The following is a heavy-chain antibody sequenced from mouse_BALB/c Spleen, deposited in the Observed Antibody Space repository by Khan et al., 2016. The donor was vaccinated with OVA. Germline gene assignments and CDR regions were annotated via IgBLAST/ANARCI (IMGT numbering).Heavy chain of an antibody. Sequence: QVQLKESGPGLVQPSQSLSITCTVSGFSLTRYGVHWVRQSPGKGLEWLGVIWSGGSTDYNVAFISRLSISKDNSKSQVFFKMSSLQANDTAIYYCARNYDYDEGLAYGGQGTLVTVSA. CDR1: GFSLTRYG. J-gene: IGHJ3*01. V-gene: IGHV2-2*02. CDR2: IWSGGST. CDR3: ARNYDYDEGLAY. D-gene: IGHD2-4*01.